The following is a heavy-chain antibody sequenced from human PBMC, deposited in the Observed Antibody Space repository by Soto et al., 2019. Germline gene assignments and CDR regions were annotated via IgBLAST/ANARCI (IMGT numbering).Heavy chain of an antibody. J-gene: IGHJ6*02. Sequence: SETLSLTCAVYGGSFSGYYWSWIRQPPGKGLEWIGEINHSGSTNYNPSLKSRVTISVDTSKNQFSLKLSSVTAADTAVYYCARGSYGYPYYYYGMDVWGQGTTVTVSS. CDR1: GGSFSGYY. V-gene: IGHV4-34*01. CDR2: INHSGST. CDR3: ARGSYGYPYYYYGMDV. D-gene: IGHD5-18*01.